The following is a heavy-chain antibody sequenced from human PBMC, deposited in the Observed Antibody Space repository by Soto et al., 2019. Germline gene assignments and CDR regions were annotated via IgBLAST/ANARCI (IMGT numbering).Heavy chain of an antibody. CDR2: IYPGDSDT. Sequence: EVQLVQSGAEVKKPGESLKISCKGSGYSFTSYWIGWVRQMPGKGLEWMGIIYPGDSDTRYSPSFQGQVTISADKSISTAYLQWSSLKASDTAMYYCARGDYYGSGSYYGPFYYYGMDVWGQGTTVTVSS. D-gene: IGHD3-10*01. J-gene: IGHJ6*02. CDR3: ARGDYYGSGSYYGPFYYYGMDV. CDR1: GYSFTSYW. V-gene: IGHV5-51*01.